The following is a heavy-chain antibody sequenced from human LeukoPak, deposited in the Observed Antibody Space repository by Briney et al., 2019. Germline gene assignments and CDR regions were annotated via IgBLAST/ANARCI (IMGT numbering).Heavy chain of an antibody. J-gene: IGHJ4*02. V-gene: IGHV4-59*01. CDR3: ARIVGATYYFDY. D-gene: IGHD1-26*01. Sequence: KPSETLSLTCTVSGGSISSYYWSWIRQPPGKGLEWIGYIYYSGSTNYNPSLKSRVTISVDTSKNQFSLKQSSVTAADTAVYYCARIVGATYYFDYWGQGTLVTVSS. CDR2: IYYSGST. CDR1: GGSISSYY.